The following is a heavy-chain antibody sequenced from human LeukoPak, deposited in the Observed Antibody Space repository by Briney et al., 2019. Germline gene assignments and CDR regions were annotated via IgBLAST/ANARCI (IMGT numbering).Heavy chain of an antibody. CDR1: GGSISSYY. CDR3: ARVCFGCGGDCWPPDAFDI. Sequence: SETLSITCTVSGGSISSYYRSWIRQPPGKGLEWIGYIYYSGSTNYNPSLKSRVTISVDTSKNQFSLKLSSVTAADTAVYYCARVCFGCGGDCWPPDAFDIWGEGPMVTVSS. CDR2: IYYSGST. J-gene: IGHJ3*02. V-gene: IGHV4-59*01. D-gene: IGHD2-21*01.